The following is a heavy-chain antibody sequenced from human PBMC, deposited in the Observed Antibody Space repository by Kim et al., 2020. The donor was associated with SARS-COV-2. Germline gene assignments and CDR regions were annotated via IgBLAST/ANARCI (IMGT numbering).Heavy chain of an antibody. D-gene: IGHD3-10*01. V-gene: IGHV4-39*07. CDR2: IYYSGST. CDR1: GGSISSSSYY. J-gene: IGHJ3*02. Sequence: SETLSLTCTVSGGSISSSSYYWGWIRQPPGKGLEWIGSIYYSGSTYYNPSLKSRVTISVDTSKNQFSLKLSSVTAADTAVYYCAREGKHYYGSGSYYNGPTDAFDIWGQGTMVTVSS. CDR3: AREGKHYYGSGSYYNGPTDAFDI.